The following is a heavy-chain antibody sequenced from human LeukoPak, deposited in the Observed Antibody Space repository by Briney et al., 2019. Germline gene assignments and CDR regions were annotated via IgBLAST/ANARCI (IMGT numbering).Heavy chain of an antibody. Sequence: SETLSLTCAVSGYSIRSGYYWGWIRQPPGKGLEWIGSIYHSGRTYYNPSLKSRVTISVDTSKNQFSLKLSSVTAADTAVYYCARAEGYCSGDSCAAAVHYYYYGMDVWGKGTTVTVSS. V-gene: IGHV4-38-2*01. D-gene: IGHD2-15*01. CDR3: ARAEGYCSGDSCAAAVHYYYYGMDV. CDR2: IYHSGRT. J-gene: IGHJ6*04. CDR1: GYSIRSGYY.